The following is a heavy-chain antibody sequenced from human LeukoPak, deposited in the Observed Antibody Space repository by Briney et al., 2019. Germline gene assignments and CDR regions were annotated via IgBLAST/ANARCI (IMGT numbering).Heavy chain of an antibody. V-gene: IGHV1-2*02. CDR1: GYTFTGYY. CDR2: INPNSGGT. J-gene: IGHJ4*02. Sequence: ASVKVSCKASGYTFTGYYMHWVRQAPGQGLEWMGWINPNSGGTNYAQKLQGRVTMTRDTSISTAYMELSRLRSDDTAVYYCARGDYGDYVGFDYWDQGTLVTVSS. CDR3: ARGDYGDYVGFDY. D-gene: IGHD4-17*01.